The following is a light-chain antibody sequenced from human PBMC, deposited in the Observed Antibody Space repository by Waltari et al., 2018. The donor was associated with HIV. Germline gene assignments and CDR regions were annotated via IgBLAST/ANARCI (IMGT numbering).Light chain of an antibody. V-gene: IGKV3D-15*01. CDR2: GAS. CDR1: QSVSSN. J-gene: IGKJ4*01. Sequence: EIVMMQSPATLSVSPEERATLSCRASQSVSSNLAWYQQKPGQAPRLLIYGASIRATGIPARFSGSGSGTEFTLTISSLQSEDFAVYYCQQYNNWPLTFGGGTKVEIK. CDR3: QQYNNWPLT.